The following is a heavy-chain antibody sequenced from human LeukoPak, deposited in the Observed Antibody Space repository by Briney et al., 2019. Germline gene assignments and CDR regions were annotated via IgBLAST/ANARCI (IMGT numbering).Heavy chain of an antibody. Sequence: PSETLSLTCAVYGGSFSGYYWSWIRQPPGKGLEWIGSIYYSGSTYYNPSLKSRVTISVDTSKNQFSLKLSSVTAADTAVYYCARYPGGFYYGSGTDYWGQGTLVTVSS. CDR1: GGSFSGYY. CDR3: ARYPGGFYYGSGTDY. V-gene: IGHV4-34*01. D-gene: IGHD3-10*01. J-gene: IGHJ4*02. CDR2: IYYSGST.